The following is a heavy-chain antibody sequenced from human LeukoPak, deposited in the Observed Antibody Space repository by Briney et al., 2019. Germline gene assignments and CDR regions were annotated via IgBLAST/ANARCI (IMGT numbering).Heavy chain of an antibody. J-gene: IGHJ4*02. CDR1: GVSISGFY. V-gene: IGHV4-4*08. Sequence: SETLSLTCTVSGVSISGFYWNWIRQPPRKGLEWVGYSHTGGSISSNPSLNSRVAFSMDTSKNQVSLWLNSATATDTAVYYCARRRGGFGEGEFDYWGQGIPVTVST. CDR3: ARRRGGFGEGEFDY. D-gene: IGHD3-10*01. CDR2: SHTGGSI.